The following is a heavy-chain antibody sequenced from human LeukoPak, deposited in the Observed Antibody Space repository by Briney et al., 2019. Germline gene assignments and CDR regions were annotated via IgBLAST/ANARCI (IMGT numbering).Heavy chain of an antibody. D-gene: IGHD6-6*01. CDR1: GGSISSGDYY. V-gene: IGHV4-30-4*01. J-gene: IGHJ4*02. Sequence: SQTLSLTCTVSGGSISSGDYYWSWIRQPPEKGLEWIGYIYYSGSTYYNPSLKGRVTISVDTSKNQFSLKLSSVTAADTAVYYCARENIAARRGLDYWGQGTLVSVSS. CDR3: ARENIAARRGLDY. CDR2: IYYSGST.